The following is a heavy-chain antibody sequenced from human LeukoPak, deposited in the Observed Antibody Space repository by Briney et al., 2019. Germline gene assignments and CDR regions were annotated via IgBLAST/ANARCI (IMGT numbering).Heavy chain of an antibody. CDR3: AVQRGLDY. CDR2: ISSSSSYR. CDR1: GFTFSSYA. J-gene: IGHJ4*02. V-gene: IGHV3-21*01. Sequence: GGSLRLSCAASGFTFSSYAMSWVRQAPGKGLEWVSAISSSSSYRYYADSVKGRFTISRDNAKNSLFLQMNSLRAEDTAVYYCAVQRGLDYWGQGTLVTVSS. D-gene: IGHD3-22*01.